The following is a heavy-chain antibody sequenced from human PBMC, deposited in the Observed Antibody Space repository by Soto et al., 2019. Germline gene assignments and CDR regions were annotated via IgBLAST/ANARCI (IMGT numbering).Heavy chain of an antibody. J-gene: IGHJ4*02. CDR2: INPNSGGT. Sequence: ASVKVSCKASGYTFTGYYMHWVRQAPGQGLDWMGWINPNSGGTNYAQKFQGWVTMTRDTSISTAYMELSRLRSDDTAVYYCARGPKYSSSWYPTQDLWDYWGQGTLVTVSS. D-gene: IGHD6-13*01. V-gene: IGHV1-2*04. CDR1: GYTFTGYY. CDR3: ARGPKYSSSWYPTQDLWDY.